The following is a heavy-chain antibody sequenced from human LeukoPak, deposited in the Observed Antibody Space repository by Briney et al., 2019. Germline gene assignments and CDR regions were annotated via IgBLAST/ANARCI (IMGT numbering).Heavy chain of an antibody. CDR3: AIAGLMIRGVIDY. D-gene: IGHD3-10*01. CDR2: ISYDGSNK. V-gene: IGHV3-30*04. CDR1: GFTFSSYA. J-gene: IGHJ4*02. Sequence: GGSLRLSRAASGFTFSSYAMHWVRQAPGKGLEWVAVISYDGSNKYYADSVKGRFTISRDNSKNTLYLQMNSLRAEDTAVYYCAIAGLMIRGVIDYWGQGTLVTVSS.